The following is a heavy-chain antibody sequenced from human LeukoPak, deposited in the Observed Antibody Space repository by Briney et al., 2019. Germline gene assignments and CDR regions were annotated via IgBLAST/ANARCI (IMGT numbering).Heavy chain of an antibody. CDR3: AVIYCSSTSCRDY. CDR1: GLTFSNYA. V-gene: IGHV3-23*01. Sequence: GGSLRLSCAASGLTFSNYAMTWVRQAPGKGLEWVSAISTNGDGTYYADSVKGRFTVSRDNFKNTLYLQMNSLRAEDTAVYYCAVIYCSSTSCRDYWGQGTLVTVSS. CDR2: ISTNGDGT. D-gene: IGHD2-2*01. J-gene: IGHJ4*02.